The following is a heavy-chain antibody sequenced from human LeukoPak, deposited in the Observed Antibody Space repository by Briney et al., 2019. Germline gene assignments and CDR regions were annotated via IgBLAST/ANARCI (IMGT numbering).Heavy chain of an antibody. CDR1: GFTFISYE. V-gene: IGHV3-48*03. D-gene: IGHD3-10*01. CDR3: ARALGFGELFDYYFDY. CDR2: ISSSGSTI. Sequence: GGSLRLSCAASGFTFISYEMNWVRQAPGKGLEWVSYISSSGSTIYYADSVKGRFTISRDNAKNSLYLQMNSLRAEDTAVYYCARALGFGELFDYYFDYWGQGTLVTVSS. J-gene: IGHJ4*02.